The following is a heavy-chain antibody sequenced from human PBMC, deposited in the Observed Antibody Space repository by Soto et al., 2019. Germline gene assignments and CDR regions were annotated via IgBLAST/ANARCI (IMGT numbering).Heavy chain of an antibody. CDR3: ARGGGYDSFDY. CDR1: GASISYGGFS. J-gene: IGHJ4*02. CDR2: ISHLEST. V-gene: IGHV4-30-2*06. D-gene: IGHD5-12*01. Sequence: QLQLQGSGSGLVKTSETLSLTCTVSGASISYGGFSWSWIRQSPGKGLEWIGYISHLESTYFHPSFKSRLTMSIDRTRNQFSLKLSSVTAADMAVYYCARGGGYDSFDYWGQGVLVTVSS.